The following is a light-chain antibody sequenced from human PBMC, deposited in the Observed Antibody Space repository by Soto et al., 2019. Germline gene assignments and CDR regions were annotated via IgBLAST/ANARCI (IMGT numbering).Light chain of an antibody. Sequence: DIQLTQSPSSLSASVGDTVTITCRAGQSVKNYLNWYQLKPGKVPKLLIYAASALQSGVPARFVGGTSGTDFTLTIITLLPEDFATYFCQQTYTDRQTFGQGTKLEI. CDR2: AAS. J-gene: IGKJ2*01. V-gene: IGKV1-39*01. CDR3: QQTYTDRQT. CDR1: QSVKNY.